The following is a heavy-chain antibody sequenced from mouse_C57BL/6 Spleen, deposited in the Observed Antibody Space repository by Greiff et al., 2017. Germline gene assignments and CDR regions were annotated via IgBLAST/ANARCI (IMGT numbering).Heavy chain of an antibody. V-gene: IGHV1-54*01. CDR2: INPGSGGT. J-gene: IGHJ2*01. CDR1: GYAFTNYL. CDR3: ARGITTVVAGGDYFDY. D-gene: IGHD1-1*01. Sequence: QVQLQQSGAELVRPGTSVKVSCKASGYAFTNYLIEWVKQRPGQGLEWIGVINPGSGGTNYNEKFKGKATLTADKSSSTAYMQLSSLTSEDSAVYFCARGITTVVAGGDYFDYWGQGTTLTVSS.